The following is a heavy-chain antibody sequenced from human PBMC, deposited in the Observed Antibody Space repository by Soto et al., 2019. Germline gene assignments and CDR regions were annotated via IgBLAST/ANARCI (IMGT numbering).Heavy chain of an antibody. V-gene: IGHV3-30-3*01. J-gene: IGHJ4*02. Sequence: QVQLVESGGGVVQPGGSLRLSCAASGFTFSSYAMHWVRQAPGKGLEWVAVISYDGSNKYYADSVKGRFTISRDNSKNTLYLQMNSLRAEDTAVYYCARDSGQGFDYWGQGTLVTVSS. CDR1: GFTFSSYA. D-gene: IGHD1-26*01. CDR3: ARDSGQGFDY. CDR2: ISYDGSNK.